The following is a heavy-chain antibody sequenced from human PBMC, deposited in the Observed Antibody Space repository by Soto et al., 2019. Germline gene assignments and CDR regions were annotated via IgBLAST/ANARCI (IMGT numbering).Heavy chain of an antibody. CDR3: ARGLSGVRFHYNWFDP. D-gene: IGHD6-25*01. Sequence: ASVKVSCKASGYSFTKYGIHWVRQAPGQRLEWLGWINAGNGDTKYSQKLQGGVSISRDPSATTAYMELRSLRSEDTAVYYCARGLSGVRFHYNWFDPWGQGTLVTVSS. J-gene: IGHJ5*02. CDR1: GYSFTKYG. V-gene: IGHV1-3*01. CDR2: INAGNGDT.